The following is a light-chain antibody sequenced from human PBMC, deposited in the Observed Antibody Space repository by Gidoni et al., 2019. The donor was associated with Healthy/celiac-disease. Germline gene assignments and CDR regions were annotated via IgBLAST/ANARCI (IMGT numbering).Light chain of an antibody. Sequence: DIVMTQSPLSLPVTPGEPASISCRSSQSLLHSNGYNYLDWYLQKPGQSPQLLIDLGSNRASGVPDRFSGSGSGTDFTLKISRVEAEDVGVYYCMQALQTPCGFGQGTKLEIK. CDR1: QSLLHSNGYNY. V-gene: IGKV2-28*01. J-gene: IGKJ2*04. CDR3: MQALQTPCG. CDR2: LGS.